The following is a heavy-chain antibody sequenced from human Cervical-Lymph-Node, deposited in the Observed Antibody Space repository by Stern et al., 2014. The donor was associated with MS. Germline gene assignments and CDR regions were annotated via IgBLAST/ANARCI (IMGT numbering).Heavy chain of an antibody. CDR1: GFSLSTSGMC. CDR3: ARADVDTTMVFDY. J-gene: IGHJ4*02. D-gene: IGHD5-18*01. CDR2: IVGDDDK. V-gene: IGHV2-70*01. Sequence: QVTLRESGPALVKPTQPLTLTCTFSGFSLSTSGMCVSWIRQPPGKALEGLALIVGDDDKYYSTSLKTRSTIPKDDSKNQVVLTMTNMDPVDTATYYCARADVDTTMVFDYWGQGTLVTVSS.